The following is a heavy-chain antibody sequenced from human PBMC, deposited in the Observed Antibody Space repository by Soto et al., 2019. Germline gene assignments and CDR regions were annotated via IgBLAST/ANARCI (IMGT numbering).Heavy chain of an antibody. Sequence: QVQLVQSGAEVKKPGASVKVSCKASGYTFTGYYMHWVRQAPGQGLEWMGWINPNSGGTNYAQKFQGRVTMTRDTSISTAYMELSRRRSDDTAVYYCARDTLYCSGGSCYFYYYYGMDVWGQGTTVTVSS. CDR1: GYTFTGYY. V-gene: IGHV1-2*02. CDR2: INPNSGGT. J-gene: IGHJ6*02. D-gene: IGHD2-15*01. CDR3: ARDTLYCSGGSCYFYYYYGMDV.